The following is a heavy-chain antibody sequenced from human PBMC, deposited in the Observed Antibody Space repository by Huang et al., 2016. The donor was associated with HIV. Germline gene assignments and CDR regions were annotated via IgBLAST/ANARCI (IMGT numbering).Heavy chain of an antibody. D-gene: IGHD5-12*01. J-gene: IGHJ4*02. CDR3: TRDGVAPDEEFDY. CDR2: VNPNNGAT. Sequence: QVQLVQSGAEVKKPGASVKVSCKPSVYAFADYFIHWVRQAPGQGLEWMAWVNPNNGATNYDQKFLGRLTVTGDTSMRTAYMELSGLTSDDTAKYYCTRDGVAPDEEFDYWGQGTVIIVSS. V-gene: IGHV1-2*02. CDR1: VYAFADYF.